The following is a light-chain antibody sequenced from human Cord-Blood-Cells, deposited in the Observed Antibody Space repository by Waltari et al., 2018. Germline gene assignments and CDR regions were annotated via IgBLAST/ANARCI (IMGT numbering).Light chain of an antibody. CDR1: SSDVGGYNH. Sequence: QSALTQPRSVSGSPGPSVTISCTGTSSDVGGYNHVSWYQQPPGKAPKLMIYDVSKRPSGVPDRFSGSKSGNTASLTISGLQAEDEADYYCCSYAGSYTWVFGTGTKVTVL. CDR3: CSYAGSYTWV. V-gene: IGLV2-11*01. CDR2: DVS. J-gene: IGLJ1*01.